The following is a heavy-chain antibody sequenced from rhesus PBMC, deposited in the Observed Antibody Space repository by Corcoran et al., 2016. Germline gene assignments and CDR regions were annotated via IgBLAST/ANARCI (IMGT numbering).Heavy chain of an antibody. CDR3: ARRSSSGWTFDY. CDR2: IYGSSGNA. D-gene: IGHD6-31*01. Sequence: QVQLQESGPGLVKPSETLSLTCAVSGGSLSGDYDWSWIRQPPGKGRAWVGYIYGSSGNANYTPSLKNRVSISQDTSKSQFSLKVSSGTAADTAVYYCARRSSSGWTFDYWGQGVLVTVSS. V-gene: IGHV4-76*01. J-gene: IGHJ4*01. CDR1: GGSLSGDYD.